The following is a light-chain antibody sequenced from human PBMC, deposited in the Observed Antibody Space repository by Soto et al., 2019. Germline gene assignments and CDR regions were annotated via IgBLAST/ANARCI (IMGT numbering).Light chain of an antibody. J-gene: IGKJ1*01. CDR2: RAS. CDR3: QQSYSSPWT. V-gene: IGKV1-39*01. CDR1: QIISTY. Sequence: DIQMTQSPSSLSESVGDRVTISCRSSQIISTYLNWYQQKPGTAPRLLISRASTVQSGVPPRFSGSGSGRDFTLTISSLRPEDMGTYFCQQSYSSPWTFCPGTRVEI.